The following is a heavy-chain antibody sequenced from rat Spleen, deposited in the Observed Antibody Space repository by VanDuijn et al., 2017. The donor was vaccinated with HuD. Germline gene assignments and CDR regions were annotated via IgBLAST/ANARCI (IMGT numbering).Heavy chain of an antibody. J-gene: IGHJ3*01. D-gene: IGHD1-11*01. CDR3: AIHGGLRNWFDS. Sequence: EVQLVESGGGLMQPGRSLKLSCAASGFTFSNYDMAWVRQSPTKGLEWIASISTGADNTYYRDSVKGRFTVSRDDTNNTQYLQMDSLRSEDTATYYCAIHGGLRNWFDSWGQGTLVTVSS. CDR1: GFTFSNYD. V-gene: IGHV5S13*01. CDR2: ISTGADNT.